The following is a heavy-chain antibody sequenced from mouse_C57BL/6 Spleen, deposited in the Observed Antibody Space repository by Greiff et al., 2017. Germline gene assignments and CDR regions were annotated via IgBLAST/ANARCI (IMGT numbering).Heavy chain of an antibody. D-gene: IGHD2-2*01. CDR3: AREDYGYDPAWCAY. CDR2: IHPNSGST. Sequence: QVQLQQPGAELVKPGASVKLSCKASGYTFTSYWMHWVKQRPGQGLEWIGMIHPNSGSTNYNEKFKSKATLTVDKSSSTAYMQLSSLTSEDSAVXYGAREDYGYDPAWCAYWGQGTLVTVSA. J-gene: IGHJ3*01. CDR1: GYTFTSYW. V-gene: IGHV1-64*01.